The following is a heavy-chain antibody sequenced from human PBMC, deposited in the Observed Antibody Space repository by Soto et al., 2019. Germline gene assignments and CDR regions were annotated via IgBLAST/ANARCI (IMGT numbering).Heavy chain of an antibody. Sequence: QVQLVESGGGVVQPGRSLRLSCAASGFTFSIYGMHWVRQAPGKGLEWVALISYDGSTKFYADSVKGRVTISRDNPKSTLKLEMNSLSAEDTAVYFCSKDAKKYHYYNHGMDVWGQGTTVTVSS. J-gene: IGHJ6*02. CDR2: ISYDGSTK. V-gene: IGHV3-30*18. D-gene: IGHD2-2*01. CDR1: GFTFSIYG. CDR3: SKDAKKYHYYNHGMDV.